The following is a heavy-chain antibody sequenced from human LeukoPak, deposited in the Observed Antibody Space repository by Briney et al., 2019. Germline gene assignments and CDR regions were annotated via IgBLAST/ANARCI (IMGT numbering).Heavy chain of an antibody. CDR1: GGSISSGDYY. V-gene: IGHV4-30-4*01. CDR3: ARGPDYGDYADY. D-gene: IGHD4-17*01. J-gene: IGHJ4*02. Sequence: PSETLSLTCTVSGGSISSGDYYWSWIRQPPGKGLEWIGYIYYSGSTYYNPSLKSRVTISVDTSKNQFSLKLSSVTAADSAVYYCARGPDYGDYADYWGQGTLVTVSS. CDR2: IYYSGST.